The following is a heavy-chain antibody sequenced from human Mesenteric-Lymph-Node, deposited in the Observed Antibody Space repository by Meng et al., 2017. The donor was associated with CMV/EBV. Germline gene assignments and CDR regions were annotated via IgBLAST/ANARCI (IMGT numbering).Heavy chain of an antibody. V-gene: IGHV1-2*02. Sequence: ASVKVSCKASGYTFTGYYMHWVRQAPGQGLEWMGWINPNSGGTNYAQKFQGRVTMTRDTSISTAYMELRSLRSDDTAIYYCARGGFLDWIPEPFDIWGQGSLVTVSS. D-gene: IGHD3/OR15-3a*01. J-gene: IGHJ5*02. CDR2: INPNSGGT. CDR1: GYTFTGYY. CDR3: ARGGFLDWIPEPFDI.